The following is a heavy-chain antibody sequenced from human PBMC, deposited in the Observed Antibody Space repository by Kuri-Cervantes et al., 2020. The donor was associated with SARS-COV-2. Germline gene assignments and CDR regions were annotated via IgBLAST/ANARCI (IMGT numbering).Heavy chain of an antibody. V-gene: IGHV3-11*04. D-gene: IGHD2-21*01. CDR3: ARDCGGDCSRYLFDY. CDR2: ISSSGSTI. J-gene: IGHJ4*02. Sequence: GESLKISCAASGFTFSDYYMSWIRQAPGKGLEWVSYISSSGSTIYYADSVKGRFTISRDNAKNSLYLQMNSLRAEDTAVYYCARDCGGDCSRYLFDYWGQGTLVTVSS. CDR1: GFTFSDYY.